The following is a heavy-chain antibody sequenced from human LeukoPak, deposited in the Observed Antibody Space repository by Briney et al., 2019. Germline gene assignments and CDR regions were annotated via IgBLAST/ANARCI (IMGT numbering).Heavy chain of an antibody. J-gene: IGHJ6*02. V-gene: IGHV3-23*01. D-gene: IGHD3-22*01. Sequence: GGSLRLSCAASGFTFSSYAMSWVRQAPGKGLEWVSAIRGSGGSTYYADSVKGRFTISRDNSKNTLYLQMNSLRAEDTAVYYCARRDYYDSSGYYYYYGMDVWGQGTTVTVSS. CDR3: ARRDYYDSSGYYYYYGMDV. CDR2: IRGSGGST. CDR1: GFTFSSYA.